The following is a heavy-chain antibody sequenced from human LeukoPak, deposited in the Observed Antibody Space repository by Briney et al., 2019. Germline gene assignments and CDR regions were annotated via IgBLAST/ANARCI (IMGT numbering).Heavy chain of an antibody. CDR2: IYYSGST. CDR1: GGSISSSSYY. D-gene: IGHD3-9*01. CDR3: ARHAHYYDILTGYEEGWFDP. J-gene: IGHJ5*02. Sequence: SETLSLTCTVSGGSISSSSYYWGWIRQPPGKGLEWIGSIYYSGSTYYNPSLKSRVTISVDTSKNQFSLKLSSVTAADTAVYYCARHAHYYDILTGYEEGWFDPWGQGTLVTVSS. V-gene: IGHV4-39*01.